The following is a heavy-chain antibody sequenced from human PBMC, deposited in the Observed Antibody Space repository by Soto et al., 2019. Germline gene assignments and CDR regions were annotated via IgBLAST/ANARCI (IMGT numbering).Heavy chain of an antibody. Sequence: GGSLRLSCAASGFTFSSYSMNWVRQAPGKGLEWVSSISSSSSYIYYADSVKGRFTISRDNAKNSLYLQMNSPRAEDTAVYYCARAPGAVNSYAGVDVWGQGTTVTVSS. CDR1: GFTFSSYS. J-gene: IGHJ6*02. D-gene: IGHD6-19*01. CDR2: ISSSSSYI. V-gene: IGHV3-21*01. CDR3: ARAPGAVNSYAGVDV.